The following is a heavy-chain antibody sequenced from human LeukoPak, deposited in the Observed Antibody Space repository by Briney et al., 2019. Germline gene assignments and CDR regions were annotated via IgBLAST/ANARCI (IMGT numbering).Heavy chain of an antibody. J-gene: IGHJ6*02. V-gene: IGHV1-24*01. CDR2: FDPEDSET. CDR1: GYTLTELS. CDR3: ATDRSQTIFIHGMDV. Sequence: GASVKVSCKVSGYTLTELSMHWVRQAPGKGLEWMGGFDPEDSETIYAQKFQGRVTMTEDTSTDTAYMELSSLRSEDTAVYYCATDRSQTIFIHGMDVWGQGTTVTVSS. D-gene: IGHD3-3*01.